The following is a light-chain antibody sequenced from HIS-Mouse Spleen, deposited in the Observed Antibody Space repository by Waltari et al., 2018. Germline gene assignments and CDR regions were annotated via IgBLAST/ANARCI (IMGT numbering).Light chain of an antibody. CDR3: VLYMGSGIWV. Sequence: QTVVTPEPSFSVSPGGTVTITCRLSSGSVSTIYYPSWYQQTPGQAPRTLIYSTNARSSGVPDRFSGSILGNKAALTITGAQADDESDYYCVLYMGSGIWVFGGGTKLTVL. CDR1: SGSVSTIYY. CDR2: STN. V-gene: IGLV8-61*01. J-gene: IGLJ3*02.